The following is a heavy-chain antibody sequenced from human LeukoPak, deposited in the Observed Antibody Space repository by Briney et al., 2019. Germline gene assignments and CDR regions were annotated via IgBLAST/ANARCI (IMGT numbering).Heavy chain of an antibody. D-gene: IGHD3-10*02. Sequence: GGSLRLSCATSGFNFDRYTIHWVRQAPGEGLEWVSLAGWAGGTTFYSDSVRGRFTISRDSGRKSVYLQMNSLTTDDTAFYFCAKELDTMFFDYWGQGALVTVSS. V-gene: IGHV3-43*01. CDR1: GFNFDRYT. CDR3: AKELDTMFFDY. CDR2: AGWAGGTT. J-gene: IGHJ4*02.